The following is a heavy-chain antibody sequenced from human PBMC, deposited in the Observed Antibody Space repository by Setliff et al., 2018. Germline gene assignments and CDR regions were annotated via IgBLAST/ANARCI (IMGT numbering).Heavy chain of an antibody. Sequence: LRLSCAASGFTFSSYAITWVRQAPGKGLEWVSMISGSAQTTYYADSVKGRFTISRDNSKNTVYLEMNSLRAEDTAVYYCANPLGGEWGPWDAFDIWGQGTMVTVSS. J-gene: IGHJ3*02. CDR1: GFTFSSYA. D-gene: IGHD1-26*01. V-gene: IGHV3-23*01. CDR3: ANPLGGEWGPWDAFDI. CDR2: ISGSAQTT.